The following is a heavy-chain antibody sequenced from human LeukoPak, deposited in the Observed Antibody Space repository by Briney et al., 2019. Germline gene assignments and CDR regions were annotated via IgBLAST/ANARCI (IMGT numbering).Heavy chain of an antibody. CDR3: ARDQDSSGYFVT. CDR1: GGTFSSYA. Sequence: GASVKVSCKASGGTFSSYAISWVRQAPGQGLDWMGIINPSGGSTSYAQKFQGRVTMTRDTSTSTVYMELSSLRSEDTAVYYCARDQDSSGYFVTWGQGTLVTVSS. D-gene: IGHD3-22*01. V-gene: IGHV1-46*01. CDR2: INPSGGST. J-gene: IGHJ4*02.